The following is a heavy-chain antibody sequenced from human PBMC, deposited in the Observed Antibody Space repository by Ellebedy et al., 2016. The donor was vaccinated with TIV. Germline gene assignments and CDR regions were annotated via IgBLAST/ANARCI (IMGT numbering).Heavy chain of an antibody. Sequence: PGGSLRLSCAASGFTVSNNYMTWVRQAPGKGLEWVSAIYSGGSTYYADSVKGRFTISRDNSKNTMYLQMNGLRAEDTAMYYCARAPRFNSYYYGLDVWGQGTTVTVSS. J-gene: IGHJ6*02. V-gene: IGHV3-53*01. D-gene: IGHD1-14*01. CDR1: GFTVSNNY. CDR3: ARAPRFNSYYYGLDV. CDR2: IYSGGST.